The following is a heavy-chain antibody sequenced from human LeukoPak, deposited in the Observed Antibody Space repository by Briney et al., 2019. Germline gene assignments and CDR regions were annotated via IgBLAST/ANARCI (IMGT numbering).Heavy chain of an antibody. CDR1: GFTFSSYE. D-gene: IGHD5-12*01. CDR2: ISSSGSTI. V-gene: IGHV3-48*03. J-gene: IGHJ4*02. Sequence: GGSLRLSCAASGFTFSSYEMNWVRQARGKGLEWVSYISSSGSTIYYADSVKGRFTISRDNAKNSLYLQMNSLRAEDTAVYYCASQVLRGYSGYDQVDYWGQGTLVTVSS. CDR3: ASQVLRGYSGYDQVDY.